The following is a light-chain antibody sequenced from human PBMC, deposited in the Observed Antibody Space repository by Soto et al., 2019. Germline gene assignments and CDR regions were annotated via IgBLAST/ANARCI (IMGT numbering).Light chain of an antibody. CDR3: SSYTTTCSVV. CDR1: ISDFVVYNY. V-gene: IGLV2-14*01. CDR2: EVS. J-gene: IGLJ2*01. Sequence: QSALTQPASVSGSPGQSITISCTGTISDFVVYNYVSWYQQHPGKVPKLMISEVSKRPSGVSNRFSGSKSGNTASLTISGLQAEDEADYYCSSYTTTCSVVFGEGTKVTVL.